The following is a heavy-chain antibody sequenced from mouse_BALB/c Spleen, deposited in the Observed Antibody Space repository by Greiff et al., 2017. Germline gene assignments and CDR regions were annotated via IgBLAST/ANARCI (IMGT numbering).Heavy chain of an antibody. V-gene: IGHV2-9*02. D-gene: IGHD2-4*01. Sequence: VKLMESGPGLVAPSQSLSITCTVSGFSLTSYGVHWVRQPPGKGLEWLGVIWAGGSTNYNSALMSRLSISKDNSKSQVFLKMNSLQTDDTAMYYCARADYDYDEAMDYWGQGTSVTVSS. CDR1: GFSLTSYG. CDR2: IWAGGST. J-gene: IGHJ4*01. CDR3: ARADYDYDEAMDY.